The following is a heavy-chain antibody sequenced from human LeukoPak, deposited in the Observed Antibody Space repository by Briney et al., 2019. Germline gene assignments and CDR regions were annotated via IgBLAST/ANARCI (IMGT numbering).Heavy chain of an antibody. CDR1: SASISTYY. J-gene: IGHJ4*02. V-gene: IGHV4-59*01. CDR3: ATTTNGGHSDY. Sequence: SETLFLTCTVSSASISTYYWSWVRQPPGKGLEWIGYVHYSGITNYNPSLRSRVTISLDTSKSQFSLKVSSVTAADTAIYYCATTTNGGHSDYWGQGTLVTVSS. D-gene: IGHD2-8*01. CDR2: VHYSGIT.